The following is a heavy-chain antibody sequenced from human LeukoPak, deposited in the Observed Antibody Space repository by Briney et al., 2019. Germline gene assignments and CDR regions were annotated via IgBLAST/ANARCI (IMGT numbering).Heavy chain of an antibody. CDR1: GGSISSSKYY. J-gene: IGHJ3*02. CDR2: IFNSGST. CDR3: ARGLRAFDI. Sequence: SETLSLTCTVSGGSISSSKYYWGWIRQPPGKGLEWIGTIFNSGSTHYNPSLKSRVTISVDTSKNQFSLKLSSVTAADTAVYYCARGLRAFDIWGQGTMVTVSS. V-gene: IGHV4-39*07.